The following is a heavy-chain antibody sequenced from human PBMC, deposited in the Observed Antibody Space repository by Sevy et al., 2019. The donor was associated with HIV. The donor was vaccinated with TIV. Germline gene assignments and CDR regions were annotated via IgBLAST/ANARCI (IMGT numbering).Heavy chain of an antibody. D-gene: IGHD5-18*01. CDR3: ARDGDTAVGYYFDY. Sequence: GGSLRLSCAASAFTFSSYGMHWVRQAPGKGLEWVAVIWYDGSNKYYADSVKGRFTISRDNSKNTLYLQMNSLRAEDTAVYYCARDGDTAVGYYFDYWGLGTLVTVSS. CDR1: AFTFSSYG. V-gene: IGHV3-33*01. CDR2: IWYDGSNK. J-gene: IGHJ4*02.